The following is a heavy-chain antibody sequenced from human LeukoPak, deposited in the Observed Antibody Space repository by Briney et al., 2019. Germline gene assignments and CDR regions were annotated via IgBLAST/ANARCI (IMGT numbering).Heavy chain of an antibody. Sequence: KPSQTLSLTCTVSGDSISSGRYYWTWIRQPAGKGLEWIVRIYTSGSTINNPSLKNTNYNPSLKSRLTMSVDRSKNQFSLKMTSVTAADTAMYYCARDTALWTFDIWGQGTMVTVSS. V-gene: IGHV4-61*02. CDR1: GDSISSGRYY. J-gene: IGHJ3*02. D-gene: IGHD2-21*02. CDR3: ARDTALWTFDI. CDR2: IYTSGSTINNPSLKNT.